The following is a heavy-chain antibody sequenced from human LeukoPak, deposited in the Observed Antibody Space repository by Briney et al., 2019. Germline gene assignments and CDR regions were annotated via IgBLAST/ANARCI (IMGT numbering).Heavy chain of an antibody. J-gene: IGHJ5*02. CDR3: AREHRDYVGDGYYYGS. CDR2: IYTNGYT. CDR1: GGSISSGSYY. D-gene: IGHD5-24*01. Sequence: PSETLSLTCTVSGGSISSGSYYWRWIRQPAGKGLEWIGRIYTNGYTDYNPSLRSRLTMSVDASKNQFSLKLTSVTAADTAVYFCAREHRDYVGDGYYYGSWGQGTLVTVSS. V-gene: IGHV4-61*02.